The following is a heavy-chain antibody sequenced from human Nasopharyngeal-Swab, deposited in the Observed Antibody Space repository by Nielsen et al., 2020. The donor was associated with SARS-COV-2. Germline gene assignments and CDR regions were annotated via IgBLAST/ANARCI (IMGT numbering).Heavy chain of an antibody. D-gene: IGHD6-19*01. V-gene: IGHV1-46*01. Sequence: ASVQVSCKASGYTLTSYYMHWVRQAPGQGLEWMGIINPSGGSTSYAQKFQGRVTMTRDTSTSTVYMELSSLRSEDTAVYYCARDLTNSIAVAGNYYYGMDVWGQGTTVTVSS. CDR3: ARDLTNSIAVAGNYYYGMDV. CDR2: INPSGGST. CDR1: GYTLTSYY. J-gene: IGHJ6*02.